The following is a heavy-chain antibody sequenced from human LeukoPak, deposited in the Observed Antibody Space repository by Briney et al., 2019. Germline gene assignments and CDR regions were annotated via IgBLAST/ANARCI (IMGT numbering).Heavy chain of an antibody. Sequence: PSETLSLTYTVSGGSISSSYWSWIRQSPGKGLEWIGYFYDTVSTKYNPTLKRRVSISFDTSKNQVSLKLNSVTAADTAVYYCARHGAFLTRGFCSSSNCYVDGLQTWGQGIMVTVSS. V-gene: IGHV4-59*08. CDR2: FYDTVST. CDR3: ARHGAFLTRGFCSSSNCYVDGLQT. CDR1: GGSISSSY. J-gene: IGHJ3*01. D-gene: IGHD2-2*01.